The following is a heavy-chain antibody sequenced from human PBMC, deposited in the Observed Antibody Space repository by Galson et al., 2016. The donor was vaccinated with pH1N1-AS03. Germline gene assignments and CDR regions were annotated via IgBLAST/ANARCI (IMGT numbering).Heavy chain of an antibody. CDR2: ISSSSSSI. V-gene: IGHV3-48*01. CDR3: AREDFWDGFDI. CDR1: GFTFSAYS. D-gene: IGHD3-3*01. Sequence: SLRLSCAASGFTFSAYSMNWVRQAPGKGLECLSCISSSSSSIYYAASVKGRFTISRDNANNSLFLLMNSLRAEDTAVYFCAREDFWDGFDIWGHGTTVSVSS. J-gene: IGHJ3*02.